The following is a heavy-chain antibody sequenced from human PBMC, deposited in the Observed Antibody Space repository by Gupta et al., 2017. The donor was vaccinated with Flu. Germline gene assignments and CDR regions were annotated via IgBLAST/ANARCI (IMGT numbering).Heavy chain of an antibody. Sequence: EVQLVESAGGLVQPGGSLRLSCADSGFTFTSYWMHWVRQAPGKGLVWVSRINGDGSTIKDADSAKGRFTIYRDNGKKTLYLLMNSMRVEDTAVYYCARGLRGHYGTDVWGQGTTVTVSS. CDR1: GFTFTSYW. J-gene: IGHJ6*02. CDR3: ARGLRGHYGTDV. D-gene: IGHD3-10*01. V-gene: IGHV3-74*03. CDR2: INGDGSTI.